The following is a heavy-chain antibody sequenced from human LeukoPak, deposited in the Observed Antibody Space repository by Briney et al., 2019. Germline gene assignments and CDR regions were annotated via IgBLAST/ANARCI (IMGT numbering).Heavy chain of an antibody. CDR1: GFTFSSYW. CDR2: IKQDGSEK. J-gene: IGHJ6*02. Sequence: GGSLRLSCAASGFTFSSYWMSWVRQAPGKGLEGVPNIKQDGSEKYYVDSVKGRFTISRDNAKNSLYLQMNSLRAEDTAVYYCARSQQRITMVRGVSYYYYGMDVWGQGTTVTVSS. D-gene: IGHD3-10*01. V-gene: IGHV3-7*01. CDR3: ARSQQRITMVRGVSYYYYGMDV.